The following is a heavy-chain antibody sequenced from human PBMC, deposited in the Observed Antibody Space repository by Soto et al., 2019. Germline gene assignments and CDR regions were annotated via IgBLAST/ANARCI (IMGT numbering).Heavy chain of an antibody. D-gene: IGHD2-8*01. Sequence: PXATLSLTFAVSGYSISSGYYWCWIRQPPGKGLEWIGSIYHSGSTYYNPSLKSRVTISVDTSKNQFSLKLSSVTAADTAVYYCASNPLYCTNGVCKPYYYYYYGMDVWGQGTTVTVSS. V-gene: IGHV4-38-2*01. J-gene: IGHJ6*02. CDR1: GYSISSGYY. CDR3: ASNPLYCTNGVCKPYYYYYYGMDV. CDR2: IYHSGST.